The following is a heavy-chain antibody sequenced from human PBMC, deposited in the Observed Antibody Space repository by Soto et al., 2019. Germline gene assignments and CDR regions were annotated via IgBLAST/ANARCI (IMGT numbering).Heavy chain of an antibody. D-gene: IGHD2-2*01. J-gene: IGHJ6*02. CDR1: GFTFSSYA. CDR3: ARDVIVVVPAATYYYGMDV. Sequence: GGSLRLSCAASGFTFSSYAMHWVRQAPGKGLEWVAVISYDGSNKYYADSVKGRFTISRDNSKNTLYLQMNSLRAEDTAVYYCARDVIVVVPAATYYYGMDVWGQGTTVTVSS. CDR2: ISYDGSNK. V-gene: IGHV3-30-3*01.